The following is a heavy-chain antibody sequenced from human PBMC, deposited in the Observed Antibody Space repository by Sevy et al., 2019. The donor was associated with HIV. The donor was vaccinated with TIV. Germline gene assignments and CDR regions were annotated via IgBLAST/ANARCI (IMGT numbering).Heavy chain of an antibody. CDR2: IYPGDSDT. Sequence: GESLKISCKGSGYSFTSYWIGWVRQMPGKGLEWMGIIYPGDSDTRYSPSFQGQVTISADKSISTAYLQWSSLKASDTAMYYCARQGSREGSSWYGGYYYGMDVWGQGTTVTVSS. CDR3: ARQGSREGSSWYGGYYYGMDV. CDR1: GYSFTSYW. J-gene: IGHJ6*02. D-gene: IGHD6-13*01. V-gene: IGHV5-51*01.